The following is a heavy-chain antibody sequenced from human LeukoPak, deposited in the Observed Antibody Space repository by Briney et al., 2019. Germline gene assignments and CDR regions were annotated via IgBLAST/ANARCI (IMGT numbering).Heavy chain of an antibody. CDR3: ARDKYGGNSNAFDI. D-gene: IGHD4-23*01. J-gene: IGHJ3*02. Sequence: GGSLRLSCAASGFTFSSYWMHRVRQVPGKGLVWVSRIGTDGSSTTYADYVKGRFTISRDNAKNTLYLQMNSLRAEDTAVYYCARDKYGGNSNAFDIWGQGTLVTVSS. CDR1: GFTFSSYW. CDR2: IGTDGSST. V-gene: IGHV3-74*01.